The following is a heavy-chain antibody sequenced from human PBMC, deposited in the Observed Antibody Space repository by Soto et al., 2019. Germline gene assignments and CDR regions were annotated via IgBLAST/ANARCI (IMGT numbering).Heavy chain of an antibody. J-gene: IGHJ4*02. CDR2: IYYSGST. V-gene: IGHV4-39*01. CDR3: ARKYYDILTGYFYQ. D-gene: IGHD3-9*01. CDR1: GGSISSSSYY. Sequence: SETLSLTCTVSGGSISSSSYYWGWIRQPPGKGLEWIGSIYYSGSTYYNPSLKSRVTISVDTSKNQFSLKLSSVTAADTAVYYCARKYYDILTGYFYQWGQGTLVTVSS.